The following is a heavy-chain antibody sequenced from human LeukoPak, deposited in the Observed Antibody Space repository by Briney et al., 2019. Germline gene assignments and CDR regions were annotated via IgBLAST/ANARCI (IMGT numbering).Heavy chain of an antibody. CDR3: AKDWTAAAVGGY. Sequence: GGSLRLSCAASGFTFSSYAMHWVRQAPGKGLEWVAVIWYDGSNKYYADSVKGRFIISRDNSKNTLYLQMNSLRAEDTAVYYCAKDWTAAAVGGYWGQGTLVTVSS. V-gene: IGHV3-30*02. D-gene: IGHD6-13*01. CDR2: IWYDGSNK. CDR1: GFTFSSYA. J-gene: IGHJ4*02.